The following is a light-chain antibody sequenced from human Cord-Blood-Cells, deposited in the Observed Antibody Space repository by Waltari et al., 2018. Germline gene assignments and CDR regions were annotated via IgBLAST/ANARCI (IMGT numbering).Light chain of an antibody. CDR2: LGS. V-gene: IGKV2-28*01. J-gene: IGKJ1*01. CDR3: MQALQTPKT. CDR1: QSLLHSNGYNY. Sequence: DIVMTQSPLSLLVTPGEPASISCRSSQSLLHSNGYNYLDWYLQKPGQSPQLLIYLGSNRASRVPDRFSGSGSGTDFTLKISRVEAEDVGVYYCMQALQTPKTFGQGTKVEIK.